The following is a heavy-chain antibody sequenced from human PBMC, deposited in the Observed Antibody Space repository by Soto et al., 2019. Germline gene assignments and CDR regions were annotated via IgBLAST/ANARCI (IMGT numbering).Heavy chain of an antibody. V-gene: IGHV1-46*01. CDR2: INPSGGST. Sequence: ASVKVSCKASGYTFTSYYMHWVRQAAGQGLEWMGIINPSGGSTSYAQKFQGRVTMTRDTSTSTVYMELSSLRSEDTAVYYCARVRGGQKGGGLLRHAFDILGQGTMVIVSS. CDR1: GYTFTSYY. J-gene: IGHJ3*02. D-gene: IGHD2-15*01. CDR3: ARVRGGQKGGGLLRHAFDI.